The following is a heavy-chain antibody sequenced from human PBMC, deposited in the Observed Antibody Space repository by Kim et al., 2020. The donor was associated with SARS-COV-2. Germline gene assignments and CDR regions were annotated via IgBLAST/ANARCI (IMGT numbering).Heavy chain of an antibody. CDR2: ISSSSSYI. CDR1: GFTFSSYS. J-gene: IGHJ6*02. Sequence: GGSLRLSCAASGFTFSSYSMNWVRQAPGKGREWVSSISSSSSYIYYADSVKGRSTISRDNAKNSLYLQMNSLRAEDTAVYYCARDNIVVVVAATLYYYYFGMDVWGQGTTVTVSS. D-gene: IGHD2-15*01. V-gene: IGHV3-21*01. CDR3: ARDNIVVVVAATLYYYYFGMDV.